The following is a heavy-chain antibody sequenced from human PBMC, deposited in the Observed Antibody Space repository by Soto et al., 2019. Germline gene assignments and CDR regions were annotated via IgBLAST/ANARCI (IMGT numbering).Heavy chain of an antibody. J-gene: IGHJ4*02. CDR1: GYTFTNYD. CDR2: MSPNSGNT. Sequence: QVQLVQSGAEVKKPGASVKVSCKASGYTFTNYDINWVRQAAGQGLEWMGWMSPNSGNTGYAQKFQGRITMTRSTSIDPASMELSGLTSEDSVVYYCARNHPNTGYFDPWGRRTQVTVSS. CDR3: ARNHPNTGYFDP. D-gene: IGHD1-1*01. V-gene: IGHV1-8*01.